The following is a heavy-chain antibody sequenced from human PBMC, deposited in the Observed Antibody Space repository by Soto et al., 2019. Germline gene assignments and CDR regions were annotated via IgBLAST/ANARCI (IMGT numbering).Heavy chain of an antibody. CDR2: IYNSGNT. CDR1: GGSLSSGDYY. J-gene: IGHJ6*02. CDR3: ARYYDSSGYYVGTGGYYYGMDV. D-gene: IGHD3-22*01. Sequence: PSETLSLTCTVSGGSLSSGDYYWSWIRQPPGKGLEWIGYIYNSGNTYYNPSLKSRVSISVDTSKNQFSLKLSSVTAADTAVYYCARYYDSSGYYVGTGGYYYGMDVWGQGTTVTVSS. V-gene: IGHV4-30-4*01.